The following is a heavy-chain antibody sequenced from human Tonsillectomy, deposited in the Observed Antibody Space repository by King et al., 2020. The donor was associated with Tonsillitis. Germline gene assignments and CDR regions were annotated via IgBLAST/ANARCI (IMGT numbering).Heavy chain of an antibody. CDR1: GGSISSYY. Sequence: VQLQESGPGLVKPSETLSLTCTVSGGSISSYYWTWIRQPPGSGLEWIGYIDYSGSTKYNPSLKSRVSISVDTSKNQFSLKVSSVTAADTAVYYCARGMTFFDYWGQGTLVTVSS. J-gene: IGHJ4*02. CDR3: ARGMTFFDY. V-gene: IGHV4-59*01. D-gene: IGHD3-10*01. CDR2: IDYSGST.